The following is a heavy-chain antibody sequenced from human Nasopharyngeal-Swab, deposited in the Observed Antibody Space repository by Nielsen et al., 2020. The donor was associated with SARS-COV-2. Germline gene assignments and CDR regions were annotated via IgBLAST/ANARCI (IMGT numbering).Heavy chain of an antibody. D-gene: IGHD6-19*01. CDR1: GLSLCIFV. CDR3: TRETPYSSGWYSFDY. J-gene: IGHJ4*02. Sequence: GLSLCIFVVACTSQTPGRGVAWVGFIRSKAYGGTTEYAASVKGRFTISRDDSKSIAYLQMNSLKTEDTAVYYCTRETPYSSGWYSFDYWGQGTLVTVSS. CDR2: IRSKAYGGTT. V-gene: IGHV3-49*03.